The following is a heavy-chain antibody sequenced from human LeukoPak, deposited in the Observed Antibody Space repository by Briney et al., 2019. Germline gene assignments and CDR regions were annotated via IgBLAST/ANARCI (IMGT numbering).Heavy chain of an antibody. J-gene: IGHJ6*03. CDR1: GFTFSTHS. D-gene: IGHD5/OR15-5a*01. CDR3: ARSVSVRYMDV. V-gene: IGHV3-48*04. CDR2: ITGSSTTI. Sequence: GGSLRLSCAASGFTFSTHSMNWVRQAPGKGLEWVSYITGSSTTIYYADSVKGRFTISRDNAQKSLYLQMNSLRAEDTAVYYCARSVSVRYMDVWGKGTTVTVSS.